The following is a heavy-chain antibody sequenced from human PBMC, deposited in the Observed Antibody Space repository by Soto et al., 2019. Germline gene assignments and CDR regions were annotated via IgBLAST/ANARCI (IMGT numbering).Heavy chain of an antibody. J-gene: IGHJ5*02. V-gene: IGHV4-59*01. CDR1: GGSLSSYY. Sequence: SETRSRTCTVSGGSLSSYYWTWIRQSPGKGLEWIGYVYFSGNTNYNPSLKSRVTISIDTSKTQFSLRLASVTAADTAFYYCGSVRPSGYVLSWGQGTLVTVSS. D-gene: IGHD6-25*01. CDR2: VYFSGNT. CDR3: GSVRPSGYVLS.